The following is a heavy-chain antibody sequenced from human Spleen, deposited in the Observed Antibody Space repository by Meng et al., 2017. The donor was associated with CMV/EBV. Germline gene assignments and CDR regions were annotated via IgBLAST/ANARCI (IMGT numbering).Heavy chain of an antibody. CDR2: IYPGDSDT. Sequence: GESLKISCKGSGYSFTTYWIGWVRQMPGKGLEWMGIIYPGDSDTRYSPSFQGQVTISADKSISTAYLQWSSLKASDTAIYFCARAYDFWSGSPTGFDYWGQGTLVTVSS. CDR3: ARAYDFWSGSPTGFDY. CDR1: GYSFTTYW. V-gene: IGHV5-51*01. J-gene: IGHJ4*02. D-gene: IGHD3-3*01.